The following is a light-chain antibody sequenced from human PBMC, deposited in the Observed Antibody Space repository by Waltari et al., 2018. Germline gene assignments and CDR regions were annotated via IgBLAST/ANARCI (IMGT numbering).Light chain of an antibody. CDR2: EVT. CDR1: NSDVGAYNY. Sequence: QSVLTQPPSATGSPGQSVTISCTGTNSDVGAYNYVSWYQQHPGKVPKLLIYEVTKRPSGVPDCFSGSKSGNTASLTVSGLQADDEADYYCSSYAHNNHFVFGTGTKVTVL. V-gene: IGLV2-8*01. J-gene: IGLJ1*01. CDR3: SSYAHNNHFV.